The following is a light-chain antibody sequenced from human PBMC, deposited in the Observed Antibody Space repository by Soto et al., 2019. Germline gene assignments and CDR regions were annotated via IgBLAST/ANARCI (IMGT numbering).Light chain of an antibody. Sequence: AIQLTQSPSSLSAAVGDRVTITCRASQGISDALAWYQQKPGKAPRLLIYDASSLESGVPSMFSGSGSGTDFTLTISSLQPEDFATYYCQQFNNYPITFGQGTRLEIK. CDR3: QQFNNYPIT. CDR1: QGISDA. CDR2: DAS. J-gene: IGKJ5*01. V-gene: IGKV1D-13*01.